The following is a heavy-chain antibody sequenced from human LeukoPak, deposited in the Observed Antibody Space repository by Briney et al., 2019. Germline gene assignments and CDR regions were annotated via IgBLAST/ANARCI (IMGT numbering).Heavy chain of an antibody. J-gene: IGHJ4*02. CDR1: GGSFSGYY. CDR3: ARRLSRMVRGVNDRVFDY. D-gene: IGHD3-10*01. V-gene: IGHV4-34*01. Sequence: SETLSLTCAVYGGSFSGYYWSWIRQPPGKGLEWIGEINHSGSTNYNPSLKSRVTISVDTSKNQFSLKLSSVTAADTAVYYCARRLSRMVRGVNDRVFDYWGQGTLVTVSS. CDR2: INHSGST.